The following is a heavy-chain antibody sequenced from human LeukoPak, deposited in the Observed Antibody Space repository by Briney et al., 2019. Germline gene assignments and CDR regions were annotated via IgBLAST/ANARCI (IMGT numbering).Heavy chain of an antibody. CDR3: ISDSSDYYYELKWDY. V-gene: IGHV3-73*01. J-gene: IGHJ4*02. CDR2: IRNKANSYAT. CDR1: GFSFSGSS. D-gene: IGHD3-22*01. Sequence: PGGSLRLSCAASGFSFSGSSIHWVRQASGKGLEWVGRIRNKANSYATAYAASVKGRFTISRDDSKNTANLQMNSLKTEDTAVYYCISDSSDYYYELKWDYWGQGTLVTVSS.